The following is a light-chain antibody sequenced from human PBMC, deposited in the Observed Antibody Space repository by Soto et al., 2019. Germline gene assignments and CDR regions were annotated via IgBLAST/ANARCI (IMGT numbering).Light chain of an antibody. V-gene: IGKV3D-20*02. CDR1: QSVSSSY. CDR2: DAS. Sequence: EIVLTQSPGTLSLSPGERATLSCRASQSVSSSYLAWYQQKPGQAPRLLIYDASIRATGIPARFSGSWSGTDFTLTINGLEPEDSAVYYCQQRGNWPPTWTFGQGTQFDIK. J-gene: IGKJ1*01. CDR3: QQRGNWPPTWT.